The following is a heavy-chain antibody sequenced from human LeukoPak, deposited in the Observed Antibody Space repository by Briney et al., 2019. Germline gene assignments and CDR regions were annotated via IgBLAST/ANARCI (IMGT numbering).Heavy chain of an antibody. CDR3: ARREVGAPIRF. D-gene: IGHD1-26*01. J-gene: IGHJ4*02. Sequence: SETLSLTCAVSGGSISSSNWWSWVRQPPGKGLEWIGEIYHSGSTNYNPSLKSRVTISVDTSKNQFSLKLTSVTAADTAVYYCARREVGAPIRFWGQGTLVTVSS. CDR1: GGSISSSNW. V-gene: IGHV4-4*02. CDR2: IYHSGST.